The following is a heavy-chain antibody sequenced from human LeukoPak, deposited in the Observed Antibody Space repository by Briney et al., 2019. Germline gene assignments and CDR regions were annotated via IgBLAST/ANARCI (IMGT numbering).Heavy chain of an antibody. Sequence: GASVKVSCKASGYTFSTYDINWVRQATGQGLERMGWMNPNKCNTGYAQKLQGRVTMTTDTSTSTAYMELRSLRSDDTAVYYCARHRLPRVYYDSSGYYHAAFDIWGQGTMVTVSS. CDR2: MNPNKCNT. CDR3: ARHRLPRVYYDSSGYYHAAFDI. J-gene: IGHJ3*02. D-gene: IGHD3-22*01. CDR1: GYTFSTYD. V-gene: IGHV1-8*01.